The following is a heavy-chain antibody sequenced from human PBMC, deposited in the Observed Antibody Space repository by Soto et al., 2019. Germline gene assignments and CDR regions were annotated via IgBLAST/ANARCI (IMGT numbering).Heavy chain of an antibody. J-gene: IGHJ3*02. Sequence: EVQLGESGGGLVQPGRSLRLSCAASGFTFDDYAMHWVRQAPGKGLEWVSGISWNSGSIGYADSVKGRFTISGDNAKYSLYLQMNSLRAEVTALYYCAKDRGSIAVAGAAFDIWGQGTMVTVSS. CDR1: GFTFDDYA. V-gene: IGHV3-9*01. CDR2: ISWNSGSI. CDR3: AKDRGSIAVAGAAFDI. D-gene: IGHD6-19*01.